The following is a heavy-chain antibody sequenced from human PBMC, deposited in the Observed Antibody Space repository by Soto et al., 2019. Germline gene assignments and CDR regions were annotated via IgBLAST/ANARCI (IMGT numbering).Heavy chain of an antibody. D-gene: IGHD2-15*01. CDR3: ASVGNCSGGSCVDAFDI. Sequence: SSETLSLTCTVSGGSISSGGYYWSWIRQHPGKGLEWIGYIYYSGSTYYNPSLKSRVTISVDTSKNQFSLKLSSVTAADTAVYYCASVGNCSGGSCVDAFDIWGQGTMVTVSS. V-gene: IGHV4-31*03. J-gene: IGHJ3*02. CDR2: IYYSGST. CDR1: GGSISSGGYY.